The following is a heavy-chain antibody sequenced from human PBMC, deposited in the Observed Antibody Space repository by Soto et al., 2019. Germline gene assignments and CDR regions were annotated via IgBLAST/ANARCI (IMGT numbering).Heavy chain of an antibody. J-gene: IGHJ6*02. V-gene: IGHV3-21*01. Sequence: EVQLVESGGGLVKPGGSLRLSCAASGFTFSSYSRNWVRQAPGKGLEWVSSISSSSSYIYYADPVKGRFTISRDNAKNSLYLQMNSLRAEDTAVYYCARDQLSSSWDYYYYYGMDVWGQGTTVTVSS. CDR2: ISSSSSYI. CDR3: ARDQLSSSWDYYYYYGMDV. D-gene: IGHD6-13*01. CDR1: GFTFSSYS.